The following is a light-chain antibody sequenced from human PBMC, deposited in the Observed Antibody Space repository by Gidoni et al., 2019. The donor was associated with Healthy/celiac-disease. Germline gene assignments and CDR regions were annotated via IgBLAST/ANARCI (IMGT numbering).Light chain of an antibody. J-gene: IGKJ4*01. V-gene: IGKV3-20*01. CDR1: QSVSSSY. Sequence: ELVLTQSPGTLSLPPGERATLSCRASQSVSSSYLAWYQQKPGQAPRLLIYGASSRATGIPDRFSGSGSGTDFTLTISRLEPEDFAVYYCQQYGSSPEVTFXGXTKVEIK. CDR2: GAS. CDR3: QQYGSSPEVT.